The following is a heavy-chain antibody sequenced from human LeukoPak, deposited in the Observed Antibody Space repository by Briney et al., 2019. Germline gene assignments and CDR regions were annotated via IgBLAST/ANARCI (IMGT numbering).Heavy chain of an antibody. Sequence: SETLSLTCAVSGYSISSGYYWGWIRQPPGKGLEWIGSIYHSGSTYYNPSLKSRVTISVDTSKNQFSLKLSSVTAADTAVYYWASQTVWFDPWGQGTLVTVSS. D-gene: IGHD4-17*01. CDR2: IYHSGST. J-gene: IGHJ5*02. CDR1: GYSISSGYY. CDR3: ASQTVWFDP. V-gene: IGHV4-38-2*01.